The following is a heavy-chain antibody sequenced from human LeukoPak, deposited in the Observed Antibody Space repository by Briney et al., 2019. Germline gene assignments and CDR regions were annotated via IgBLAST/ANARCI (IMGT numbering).Heavy chain of an antibody. CDR3: ARNNYYDSSGYYQYFDC. Sequence: ASVKVSCKASGGTFSSYAISWVRQAPGQGLEWRGGIIPIFGTANYAQKFQGRVTITADESTSTAYKELSSLRSEDTAVYYCARNNYYDSSGYYQYFDCWGQGTLVTVSS. J-gene: IGHJ4*02. D-gene: IGHD3-22*01. CDR1: GGTFSSYA. CDR2: IIPIFGTA. V-gene: IGHV1-69*13.